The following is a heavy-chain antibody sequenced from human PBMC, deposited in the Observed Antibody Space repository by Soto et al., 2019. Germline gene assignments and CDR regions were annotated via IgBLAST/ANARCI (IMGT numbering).Heavy chain of an antibody. CDR2: IYYSGST. CDR1: GGSISRNSYY. D-gene: IGHD1-1*01. CDR3: ARHDWNGVDY. Sequence: QMQLQESGPGLVKPSETLSLTCTVSGGSISRNSYYWGWIRQPPGKGLEWIGSIYYSGSTYYYPSLKSRGTISVDTSKNQFSLKLSSVTAADTAVYYCARHDWNGVDYWGQGTLVTVSS. J-gene: IGHJ4*02. V-gene: IGHV4-39*01.